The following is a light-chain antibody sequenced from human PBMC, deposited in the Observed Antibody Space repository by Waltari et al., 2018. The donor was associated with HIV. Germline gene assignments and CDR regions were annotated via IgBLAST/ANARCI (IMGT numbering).Light chain of an antibody. J-gene: IGKJ5*01. CDR1: QSVGNY. V-gene: IGKV3-11*01. CDR3: QQRSNWPIS. Sequence: EIVLTQSPATLPLSPGESATLPCRASQSVGNYLTWYQQKPGQAPRLLMYGASSRATGIPVRFSGSGSGTDFTLTISSLEPGDFGVYYCQQRSNWPISFGQGTRLEIK. CDR2: GAS.